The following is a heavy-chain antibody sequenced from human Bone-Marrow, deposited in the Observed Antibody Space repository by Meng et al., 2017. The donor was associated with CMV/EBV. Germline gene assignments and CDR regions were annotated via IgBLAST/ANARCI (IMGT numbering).Heavy chain of an antibody. CDR3: ARERIAAPHFDY. CDR2: IIPIFGTA. D-gene: IGHD6-6*01. V-gene: IGHV1-69*05. Sequence: CKASGGTFGSYAISWVRQAPGQGLEWMGGIIPIFGTANYAQKFQGRVTITTDESTSTAYMELSSLRSEDTAVYYCARERIAAPHFDYWGQGTLVTVSS. J-gene: IGHJ4*02. CDR1: GGTFGSYA.